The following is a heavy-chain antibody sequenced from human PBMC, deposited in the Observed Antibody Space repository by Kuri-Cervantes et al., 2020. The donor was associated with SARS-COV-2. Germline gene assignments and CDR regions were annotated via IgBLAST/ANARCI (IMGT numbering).Heavy chain of an antibody. CDR2: ISSSSSYI. CDR3: ARGGVGATRDAFDI. CDR1: GFTFSSYS. V-gene: IGHV3-21*01. D-gene: IGHD1-26*01. Sequence: GGSLRLSCAASGFTFSSYSMNWVRQAPGKGLEWVSSISSSSSYIYYADSVKGRFTISRDNAKISLYLQMNSLRAEDTAVYYCARGGVGATRDAFDIWGQGTMVTVSS. J-gene: IGHJ3*02.